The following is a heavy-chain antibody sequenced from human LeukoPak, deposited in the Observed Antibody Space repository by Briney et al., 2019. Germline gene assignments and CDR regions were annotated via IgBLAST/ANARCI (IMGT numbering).Heavy chain of an antibody. CDR2: ISSNGGST. CDR1: GFTFSSYA. J-gene: IGHJ4*02. D-gene: IGHD4-17*01. CDR3: ARDPTTYGDYIH. Sequence: GGSLRLSCAASGFTFSSYAMHWVRQAPGKGLEYVSAISSNGGSTYYANSVKGRFTISRDNSKNTLYLQMGSLRAEDMAVYYCARDPTTYGDYIHWGQGTLVTVPS. V-gene: IGHV3-64*01.